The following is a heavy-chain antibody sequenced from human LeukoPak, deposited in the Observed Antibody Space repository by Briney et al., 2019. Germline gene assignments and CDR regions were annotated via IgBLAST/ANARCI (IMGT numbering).Heavy chain of an antibody. CDR1: GFTFSSYA. J-gene: IGHJ4*02. D-gene: IGHD4-17*01. Sequence: GGSLRLSCAASGFTFSSYAMHWVRQAPGKGLEWVAVISYDGSNKYYADSVKGRFTISRDNAKNTLYLQMNSLRAEDTAVYYCARAAYYGDYHFDYWGQGTLVTVSS. CDR2: ISYDGSNK. V-gene: IGHV3-30-3*01. CDR3: ARAAYYGDYHFDY.